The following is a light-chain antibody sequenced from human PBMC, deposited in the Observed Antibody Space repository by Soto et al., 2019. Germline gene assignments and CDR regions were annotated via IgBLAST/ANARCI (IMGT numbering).Light chain of an antibody. J-gene: IGLJ1*01. CDR1: SSDVGGYNY. V-gene: IGLV2-11*01. Sequence: QSALTQPRSVSGSHGQSVTLSCTGTSSDVGGYNYVSWYQQHPGKAPKLMIYDVSKRPSGVPDRFSGSKSGNTASLTISGLQAEDEADYYCCSYAGSYSYVFGTGTRSPS. CDR2: DVS. CDR3: CSYAGSYSYV.